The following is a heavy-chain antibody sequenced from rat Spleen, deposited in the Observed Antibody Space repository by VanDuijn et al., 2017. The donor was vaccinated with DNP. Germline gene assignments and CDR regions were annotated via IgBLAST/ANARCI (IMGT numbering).Heavy chain of an antibody. CDR3: ARVGRSYVDY. CDR2: ISTVGDNG. J-gene: IGHJ2*01. CDR1: GFTFSDYN. Sequence: EVQLVESGGGLVQPGRSLKLSCTVSGFTFSDYNMAWVRQAPKKGLEWVASISTVGDNGVYRDSVKGRFTISRDNAKNTLYLQRNSLRSEDTATYYCARVGRSYVDYWGQGVMVTVSS. D-gene: IGHD1-12*02. V-gene: IGHV5-25*01.